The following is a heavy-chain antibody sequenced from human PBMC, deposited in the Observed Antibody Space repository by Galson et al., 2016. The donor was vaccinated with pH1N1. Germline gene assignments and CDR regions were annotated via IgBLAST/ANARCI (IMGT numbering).Heavy chain of an antibody. CDR2: INHNGFT. CDR3: AGNHILWNGYRPIKYYFYMDV. J-gene: IGHJ6*03. Sequence: SETLSLTCAISGGSFSAHYWSWIRQAPGKGLEWIGDINHNGFTNFNPSLTSSVPVSLDASSNQFSLRLTSVTAADTAVYFCAGNHILWNGYRPIKYYFYMDVWGKGTTVTVSS. V-gene: IGHV4-34*01. CDR1: GGSFSAHY. D-gene: IGHD1-1*01.